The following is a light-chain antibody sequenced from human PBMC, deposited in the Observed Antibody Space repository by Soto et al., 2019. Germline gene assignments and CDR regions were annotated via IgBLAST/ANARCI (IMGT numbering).Light chain of an antibody. Sequence: QSALTQPPSASGSPGQSVTISCTGTSSDVGGYNDVSWYQQHPGKAPKLLIYEVTKRPSGVPDRFSGSKSGNTASLTVSGLQAEDEDDYYCNSYAGSYNWVFGGGTKLTVL. CDR2: EVT. J-gene: IGLJ3*02. CDR1: SSDVGGYND. CDR3: NSYAGSYNWV. V-gene: IGLV2-8*01.